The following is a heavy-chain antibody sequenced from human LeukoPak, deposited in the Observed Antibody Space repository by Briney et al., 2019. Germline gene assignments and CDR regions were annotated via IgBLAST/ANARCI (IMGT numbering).Heavy chain of an antibody. D-gene: IGHD2-2*01. CDR2: INPSGGST. J-gene: IGHJ6*02. V-gene: IGHV1-46*01. CDR1: GYTFTSYY. Sequence: ASVKVSCKASGYTFTSYYMHWVRQAPGQGLEWMGIINPSGGSTSYAQKFQGRVTMTRDTSTSTVYMELSRLRSDDTAVYYCARDPLGYCSSTSCYGGNGMDVWGQGTTVTVSS. CDR3: ARDPLGYCSSTSCYGGNGMDV.